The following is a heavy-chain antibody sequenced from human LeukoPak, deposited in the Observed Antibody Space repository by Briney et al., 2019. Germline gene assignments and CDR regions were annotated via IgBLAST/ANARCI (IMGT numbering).Heavy chain of an antibody. CDR1: GFTFSSYD. D-gene: IGHD2-2*01. V-gene: IGHV3-30*02. J-gene: IGHJ2*01. Sequence: GGSLRLSCAASGFTFSSYDMHWVRRAPGKGLEWVAFIRYDGGNKYYADSVKGRFTISRDNSKNTLYLQMNSLRAEDTAVYYCAKGLGSCSSTSCYRYWYFDLWGRGTLVTVSS. CDR2: IRYDGGNK. CDR3: AKGLGSCSSTSCYRYWYFDL.